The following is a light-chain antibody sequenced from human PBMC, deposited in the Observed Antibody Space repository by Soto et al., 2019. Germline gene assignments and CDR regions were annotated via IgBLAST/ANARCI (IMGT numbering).Light chain of an antibody. CDR3: QQRSNWTPWT. J-gene: IGKJ1*01. Sequence: EIVLTQSPATLSLSPGERATISCRASQSVSSYLAWYQQKPGQAPRLLIYDASNWATGIPARFSGSGSGTDFTLTISSRDPEDFAVYYCQQRSNWTPWTFGQGTKVEIK. V-gene: IGKV3-11*01. CDR1: QSVSSY. CDR2: DAS.